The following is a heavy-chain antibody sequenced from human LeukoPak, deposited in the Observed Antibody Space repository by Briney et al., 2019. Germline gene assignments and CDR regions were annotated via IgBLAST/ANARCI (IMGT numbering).Heavy chain of an antibody. CDR1: GGSISSSSYY. CDR2: IYYSGST. D-gene: IGHD1-26*01. V-gene: IGHV4-61*05. CDR3: ARRSPWDHYYYGMDV. J-gene: IGHJ6*02. Sequence: SSETLSLTCTVSGGSISSSSYYWSWIRQPPGKGLEWIGYIYYSGSTNYNPSLKSRVTISVDTSKNQFSLKLSSVTAADTAVYYCARRSPWDHYYYGMDVWGQGTTVTVSS.